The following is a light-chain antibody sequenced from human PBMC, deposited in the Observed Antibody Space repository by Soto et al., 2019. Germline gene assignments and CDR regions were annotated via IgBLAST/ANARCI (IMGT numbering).Light chain of an antibody. V-gene: IGKV1-5*03. CDR3: QQYGNSPPIT. CDR1: QTISSW. Sequence: DIQMTQSPSTLSGSVGDRVTITCRASQTISSWLAWYQQKPGKAPKLLIYKASTLKSGVPSRFSGSGSGTEFTLTITRLEPEDFAVYYCQQYGNSPPITFGQGTRLEIK. J-gene: IGKJ5*01. CDR2: KAS.